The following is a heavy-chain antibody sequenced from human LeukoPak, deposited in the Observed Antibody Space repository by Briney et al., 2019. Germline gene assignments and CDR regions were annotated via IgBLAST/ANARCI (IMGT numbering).Heavy chain of an antibody. CDR2: LYTSGSL. CDR1: GGSIRSYY. V-gene: IGHV4-4*07. CDR3: TKGRGI. D-gene: IGHD3-10*01. Sequence: SETLSLTCTVSGGSIRSYYWSWIRQPAGKGLEWIGHLYTSGSLSYNPSLKSRVTISVDTSKNQFSLKLTSVTAADTAVYYCTKGRGIWGQGTLVTVSS. J-gene: IGHJ4*02.